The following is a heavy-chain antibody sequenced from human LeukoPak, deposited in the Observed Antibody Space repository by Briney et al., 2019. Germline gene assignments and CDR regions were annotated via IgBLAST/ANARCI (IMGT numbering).Heavy chain of an antibody. CDR2: LRGDTGDT. Sequence: ASVTVSCKTSVYTVSDNYLHWVWQAPGQGLEWMGWLRGDTGDTDSPQKFKGRVTMTRDTATNTAYMQLSRLTYDDTAIYFCARVRDNACYYWGQGTLVTVSS. V-gene: IGHV1-2*02. CDR3: ARVRDNACYY. D-gene: IGHD1-1*01. J-gene: IGHJ4*02. CDR1: VYTVSDNY.